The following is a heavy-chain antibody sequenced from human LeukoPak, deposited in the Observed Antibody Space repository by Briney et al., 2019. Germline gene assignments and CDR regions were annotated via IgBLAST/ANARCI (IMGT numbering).Heavy chain of an antibody. CDR3: TREGVDVFDI. V-gene: IGHV3-21*01. D-gene: IGHD3-10*01. CDR2: ISSGSTYI. Sequence: GGSLRLSCAASGFTSSSYSMNWVRQAPGKGLEWVSSISSGSTYIYYADSVKGRFTISRDNTKNSLYLQMNSLRAEDTAVYYCTREGVDVFDIWGQGTMVTVSS. J-gene: IGHJ3*02. CDR1: GFTSSSYS.